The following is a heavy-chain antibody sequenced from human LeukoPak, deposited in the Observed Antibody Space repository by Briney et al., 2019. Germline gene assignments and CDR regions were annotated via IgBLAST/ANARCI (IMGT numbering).Heavy chain of an antibody. Sequence: GGSLRLSCAASGFAFSNYAVSWVRQAPGEGLEWVSAISGSGGSTYYVDSVKGRFTISRDNSKNTLSLQMNSLRAEDTAVYYCATEFKLPVVGTVAFDIWGQGTMVTVSS. CDR3: ATEFKLPVVGTVAFDI. D-gene: IGHD6-19*01. CDR1: GFAFSNYA. CDR2: ISGSGGST. J-gene: IGHJ3*02. V-gene: IGHV3-23*01.